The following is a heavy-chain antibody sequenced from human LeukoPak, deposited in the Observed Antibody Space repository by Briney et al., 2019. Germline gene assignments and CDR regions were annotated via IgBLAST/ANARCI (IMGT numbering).Heavy chain of an antibody. D-gene: IGHD5-24*01. CDR2: IYHSGST. V-gene: IGHV4-4*02. J-gene: IGHJ4*02. CDR3: VRDPRDGYAFDY. Sequence: SGTLSLTCAVSGDSISSSNWWSWVRLPPGKGLEWIGEIYHSGSTNYHPSLKSQVTVSLDTSKNQFSLNLSSVTAADTAVYYCVRDPRDGYAFDYWGQGTLVTVSS. CDR1: GDSISSSNW.